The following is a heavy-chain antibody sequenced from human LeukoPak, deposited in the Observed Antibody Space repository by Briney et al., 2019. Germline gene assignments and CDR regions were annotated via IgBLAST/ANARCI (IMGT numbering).Heavy chain of an antibody. J-gene: IGHJ4*02. CDR1: GFTFDDYA. CDR3: ARDADILTGYPDY. CDR2: ISWNSGSI. V-gene: IGHV3-9*01. Sequence: PGRSLRLSCAASGFTFDDYAMHWVRQAPGKGLEWVSGISWNSGSIGYADSVKGRFTISRDNSKNTLYLQMNSLRAEDTAVYYCARDADILTGYPDYWGQGTLVTVSS. D-gene: IGHD3-9*01.